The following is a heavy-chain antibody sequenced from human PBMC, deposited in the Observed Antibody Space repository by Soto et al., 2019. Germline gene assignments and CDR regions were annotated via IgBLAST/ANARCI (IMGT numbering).Heavy chain of an antibody. Sequence: SETLSLTCAVSGGSISSSNWWSWVRQPPGKGLEWIGEIYHSGSTNYNPSLKSRVTISVDKSRNQFSLKLSSVTAADTAVYYYARVVSGLNQDYGDYVNWFDPWGQGTLVTVSS. CDR3: ARVVSGLNQDYGDYVNWFDP. CDR2: IYHSGST. J-gene: IGHJ5*02. CDR1: GGSISSSNW. D-gene: IGHD4-17*01. V-gene: IGHV4-4*02.